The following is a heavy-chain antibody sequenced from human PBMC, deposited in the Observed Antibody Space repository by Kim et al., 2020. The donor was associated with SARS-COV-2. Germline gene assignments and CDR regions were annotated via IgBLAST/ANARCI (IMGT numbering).Heavy chain of an antibody. CDR3: ARGRDGYNYDPRNYYGMDV. D-gene: IGHD5-12*01. V-gene: IGHV4-34*01. J-gene: IGHJ6*02. Sequence: RVTISVDTSKNQFSLKLSSVTAADTAVYYCARGRDGYNYDPRNYYGMDVWGQGTTVTVSS.